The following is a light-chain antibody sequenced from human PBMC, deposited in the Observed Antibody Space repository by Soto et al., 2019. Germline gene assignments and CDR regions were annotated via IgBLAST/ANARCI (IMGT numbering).Light chain of an antibody. CDR3: QQYGSSPLT. CDR1: QSVSSSY. CDR2: GAS. V-gene: IGKV3-20*01. J-gene: IGKJ4*01. Sequence: IVLKQSPGTLSLSPGERATLSCRASQSVSSSYLAWYQQKPGQAPRLLIYGASSRATGIPDRFSGSGSGTDFTLTISRLEPEDFAVYYCQQYGSSPLTFGGRTKVDIK.